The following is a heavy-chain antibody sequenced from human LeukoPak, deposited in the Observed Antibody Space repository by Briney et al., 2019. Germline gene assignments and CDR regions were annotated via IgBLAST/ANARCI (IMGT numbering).Heavy chain of an antibody. CDR1: GGSISSYY. J-gene: IGHJ1*01. D-gene: IGHD4-17*01. V-gene: IGHV4-59*01. CDR3: ASVNYGDYGIEYFQH. Sequence: PSQTLSLTCTVSGGSISSYYWSWIRQPPGKGLEWIGYIYYSGSTNYNPSLKSRVTISVDTSKNQFSLKLSSVTAADTAVYYCASVNYGDYGIEYFQHWGQGTLVTVSS. CDR2: IYYSGST.